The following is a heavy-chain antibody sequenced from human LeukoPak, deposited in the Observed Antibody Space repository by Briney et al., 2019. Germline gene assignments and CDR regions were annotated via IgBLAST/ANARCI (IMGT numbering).Heavy chain of an antibody. V-gene: IGHV3-53*01. Sequence: GGSLRLSCAASGFTFSSYWMHWVRQAPGKGLEWVSVIYSGGSTYYADSVKGRFTISRDNSKNTLYLQMNSLRAEDTAVYYCARGIPLVWDYWGQGTLVTVSS. CDR2: IYSGGST. D-gene: IGHD1-14*01. J-gene: IGHJ4*02. CDR1: GFTFSSYW. CDR3: ARGIPLVWDY.